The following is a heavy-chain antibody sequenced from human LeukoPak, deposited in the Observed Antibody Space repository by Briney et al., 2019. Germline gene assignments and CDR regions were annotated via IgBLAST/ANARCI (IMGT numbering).Heavy chain of an antibody. J-gene: IGHJ5*02. Sequence: GGSLRLSCAASGFTFSSYSMNWVRQAPGKGLEWVSSISSSSSYIYYADSVKGRFTISRDNAKNSLYLQMNSLRAEDTAVYYCARGLKKLRAVNWFDPWGQGTLVTVSS. D-gene: IGHD3-10*01. V-gene: IGHV3-21*01. CDR2: ISSSSSYI. CDR3: ARGLKKLRAVNWFDP. CDR1: GFTFSSYS.